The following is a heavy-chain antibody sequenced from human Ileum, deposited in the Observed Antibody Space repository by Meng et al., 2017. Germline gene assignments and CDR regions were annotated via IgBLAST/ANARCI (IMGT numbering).Heavy chain of an antibody. CDR1: GGSFSGYY. J-gene: IGHJ4*02. CDR2: INHSGST. Sequence: QGQLQQRGAGLLKPSETLSTPCAVYGGSFSGYYWSWIRQPPGKGLEWIGEINHSGSTNYNPSLKSRVTISVDTSKNQFSLKLSSVTAADTAVYYCARGGGRYGPDFDYWGQGTLVTVSS. D-gene: IGHD3-16*01. CDR3: ARGGGRYGPDFDY. V-gene: IGHV4-34*01.